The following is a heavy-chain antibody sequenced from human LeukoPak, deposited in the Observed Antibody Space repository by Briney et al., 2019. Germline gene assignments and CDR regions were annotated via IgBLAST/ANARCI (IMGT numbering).Heavy chain of an antibody. CDR2: ISSSGSFI. V-gene: IGHV3-21*04. D-gene: IGHD2-2*01. CDR3: ARRGDISSMSAFDI. CDR1: GFTFSSYS. J-gene: IGHJ3*02. Sequence: GGSLRLSCAASGFTFSSYSMNWVRQAPGEGLEWVSSISSSGSFIYYADSVKGRFTISRDNARNSLYLQMNSLRAEDTAVYYCARRGDISSMSAFDIWGQGTMVTVSS.